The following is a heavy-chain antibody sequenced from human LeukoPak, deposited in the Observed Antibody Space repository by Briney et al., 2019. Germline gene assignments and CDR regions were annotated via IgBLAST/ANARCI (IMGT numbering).Heavy chain of an antibody. CDR3: TGDTGCSCGTCYSFYDY. D-gene: IGHD2-15*01. CDR1: GFTFSSYW. V-gene: IGHV3-7*01. Sequence: PGGSLRLSCAASGFTFSSYWMTWVRQAPGKGLEWVANIKQDGSEKYVDSVKGRFTISRDNAKNSLYLQMNSLRAEDTAVYYCTGDTGCSCGTCYSFYDYWGQGTLVTVSS. J-gene: IGHJ4*02. CDR2: IKQDGSEK.